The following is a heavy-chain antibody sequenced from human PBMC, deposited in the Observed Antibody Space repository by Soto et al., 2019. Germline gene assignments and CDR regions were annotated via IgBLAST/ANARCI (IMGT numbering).Heavy chain of an antibody. CDR1: GYSFSSFG. J-gene: IGHJ3*02. CDR3: ARDVRVASNMDASEM. Sequence: QGQLVQSGPEVKKPGASVKVSCKTSGYSFSSFGISWLRRAPGQGPEWMGWISFYNGKTNFAQKFQDRITRTTDTTTTTTYMEPRSLTSDDTAMYYCARDVRVASNMDASEMWCQGTMVTVSS. V-gene: IGHV1-18*01. CDR2: ISFYNGKT. D-gene: IGHD2-15*01.